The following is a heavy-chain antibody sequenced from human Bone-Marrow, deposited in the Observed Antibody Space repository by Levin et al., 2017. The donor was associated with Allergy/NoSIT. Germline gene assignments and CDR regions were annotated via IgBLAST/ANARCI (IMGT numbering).Heavy chain of an antibody. CDR2: IIPIFGTA. V-gene: IGHV1-69*13. D-gene: IGHD1-14*01. J-gene: IGHJ4*02. CDR3: ARVGKGTGIIDY. CDR1: GGTFSSYA. Sequence: SVKVSCKASGGTFSSYAISWVRQAPGQGLEWMGGIIPIFGTANYAQKFQGRVTITADESTSTAYMELSSLRSEDTAVYYCARVGKGTGIIDYWGQGTLVTVSS.